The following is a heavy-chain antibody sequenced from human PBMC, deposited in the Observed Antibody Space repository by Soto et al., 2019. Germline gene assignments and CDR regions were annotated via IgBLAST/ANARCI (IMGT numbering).Heavy chain of an antibody. J-gene: IGHJ4*02. CDR1: GGSFSGYY. CDR3: TRHEGGAAADRPLDY. CDR2: INHSGST. D-gene: IGHD6-13*01. Sequence: SETLSLTCAVYGGSFSGYYWTWIRQPPGTGLEWIGEINHSGSTNYNPSLKSRVTISVDTSTNQFSLKLNSVTAADAAVYYCTRHEGGAAADRPLDYWGQGTLVTVS. V-gene: IGHV4-34*01.